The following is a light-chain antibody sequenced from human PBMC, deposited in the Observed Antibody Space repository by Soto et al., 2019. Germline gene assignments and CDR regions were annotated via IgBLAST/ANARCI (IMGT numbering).Light chain of an antibody. Sequence: HSTLTQPASVSGSPGQSITLSCPGTSSDVGSYNLVSWYQQHPGKSPKLMIYEVTKRPSGVSNRFSGSKSGNMASLTISGLQPEDEADYYCCSYAGTSNYAFGTGTKVTVL. CDR2: EVT. CDR1: SSDVGSYNL. J-gene: IGLJ1*01. V-gene: IGLV2-23*02. CDR3: CSYAGTSNYA.